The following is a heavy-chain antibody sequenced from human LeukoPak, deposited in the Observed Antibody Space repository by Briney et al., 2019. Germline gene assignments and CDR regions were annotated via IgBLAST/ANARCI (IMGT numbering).Heavy chain of an antibody. J-gene: IGHJ4*02. Sequence: GGSLRLSCVAPGFTFNNYWMSWVRQAPGKGLEWVANIKEDGGEKYYVDSVKGRLTISRDNAKNSLSLQMNSLRAEDTAVYYCARDRYLVYWGQGTLVTVSS. V-gene: IGHV3-7*01. D-gene: IGHD1-1*01. CDR1: GFTFNNYW. CDR3: ARDRYLVY. CDR2: IKEDGGEK.